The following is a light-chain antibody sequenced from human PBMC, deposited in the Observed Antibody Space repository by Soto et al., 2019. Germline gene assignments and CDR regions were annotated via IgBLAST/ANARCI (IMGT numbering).Light chain of an antibody. J-gene: IGKJ5*01. CDR3: QQYNNWPPIT. CDR2: GAF. Sequence: EIVMTQSPVTLSVSPGERATLSCRASQSVSSDLAWYQQKPGQAPRLLIYGAFNRATGVPVRFSGSGSGTEFTLTISSLQSEDSAVYYCQQYNNWPPITFGQGTRLEMK. CDR1: QSVSSD. V-gene: IGKV3-15*01.